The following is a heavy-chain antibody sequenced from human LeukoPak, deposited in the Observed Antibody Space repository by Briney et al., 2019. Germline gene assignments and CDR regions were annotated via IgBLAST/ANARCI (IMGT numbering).Heavy chain of an antibody. Sequence: ASVKVSCKAPGYTFTGYYMHWVRQAPGQGLEWMGRINPNSGGTNYAQKFQGRVTITRDMSTSTAYMELSSLRSEDTAVYYCAARYFDWLSPPFDPWGQGTLVTVPS. V-gene: IGHV1-2*06. CDR2: INPNSGGT. J-gene: IGHJ5*02. CDR1: GYTFTGYY. CDR3: AARYFDWLSPPFDP. D-gene: IGHD3-9*01.